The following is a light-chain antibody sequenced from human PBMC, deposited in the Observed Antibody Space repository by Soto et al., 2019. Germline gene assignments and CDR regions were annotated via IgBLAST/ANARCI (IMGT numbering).Light chain of an antibody. V-gene: IGKV3-11*01. J-gene: IGKJ4*01. Sequence: DIVLTQSPGTLSLSPGETAYLSCRASQNVDTSLAWYQQRPGRAPRLLMSEASRRAAGIPARFSGTGSGTDFTLIINSLEPEDVAVYYCHQRYNWPLTFGAGTRVEI. CDR1: QNVDTS. CDR2: EAS. CDR3: HQRYNWPLT.